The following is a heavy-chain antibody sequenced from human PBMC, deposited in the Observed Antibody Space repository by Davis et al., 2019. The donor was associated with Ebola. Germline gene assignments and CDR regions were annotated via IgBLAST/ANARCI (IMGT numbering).Heavy chain of an antibody. J-gene: IGHJ4*02. CDR2: IKQDGSEK. V-gene: IGHV3-7*03. Sequence: GESLKISCEASGFTFSSYWMSWVRQAPGKGLEWVANIKQDGSEKYYVDSVKGRFTISRDNAKNSLYLQMNSLRAEDTAVYYCARGKGSGWSYWGQGTLVTVSS. CDR3: ARGKGSGWSY. D-gene: IGHD6-19*01. CDR1: GFTFSSYW.